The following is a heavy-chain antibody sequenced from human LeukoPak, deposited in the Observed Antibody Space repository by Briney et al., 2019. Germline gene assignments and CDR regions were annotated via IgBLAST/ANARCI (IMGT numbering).Heavy chain of an antibody. CDR3: ARTGYSSGWYEGNWFDP. V-gene: IGHV5-51*01. D-gene: IGHD6-19*01. CDR2: IYPGDSET. CDR1: GYSFTTYW. Sequence: GESLKISCKGSGYSFTTYWIGWVRQMPGKGLEWMGIIYPGDSETRYSPSLQGQVTISADKSITTAYLQWSSLKASDTAMYYCARTGYSSGWYEGNWFDPWGQGTLVTVSS. J-gene: IGHJ5*02.